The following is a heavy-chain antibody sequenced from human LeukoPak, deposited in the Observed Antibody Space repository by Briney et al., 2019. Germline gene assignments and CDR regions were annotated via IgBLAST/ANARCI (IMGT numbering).Heavy chain of an antibody. J-gene: IGHJ3*02. CDR1: GYTFTSYD. V-gene: IGHV1-8*03. CDR3: ARGVAGLGGAFDI. Sequence: GASVKVSCKASGYTFTSYDINWVRQATGQGLEWMGWMNPNSGNTGYVQKFQGRVTITRNTSISTAYMELSSLRSEDTAAYYCARGVAGLGGAFDIWGQGQWSPSLQ. CDR2: MNPNSGNT. D-gene: IGHD6-19*01.